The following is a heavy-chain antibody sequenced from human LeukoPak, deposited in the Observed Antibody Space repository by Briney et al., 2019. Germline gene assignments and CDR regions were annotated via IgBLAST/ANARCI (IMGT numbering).Heavy chain of an antibody. CDR1: GGSISSGGYS. Sequence: SETLSLTCAVSGGSISSGGYSWSWIRQPPGKGMEWIAHIYYTGNTYFNPSLKSRVTISVDTSKNQFSLKLSSVTAADTAVYYCARVLAAAGNNWFDPWGQGTLVTVSS. D-gene: IGHD6-13*01. J-gene: IGHJ5*02. CDR2: IYYTGNT. CDR3: ARVLAAAGNNWFDP. V-gene: IGHV4-30-4*07.